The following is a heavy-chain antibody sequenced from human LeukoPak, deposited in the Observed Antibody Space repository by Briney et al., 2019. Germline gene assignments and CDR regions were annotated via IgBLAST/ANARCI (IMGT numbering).Heavy chain of an antibody. D-gene: IGHD3-16*01. CDR3: AKDDDWGRYKH. CDR2: ISPSGDIT. Sequence: GGSLRLSCAGSGFSFSSQGMNWVRQAPGKGLEWVSGISPSGDITYYTDSVRGRFTISRDNFKNTLSLQVNSLRAEDTAMYYCAKDDDWGRYKHWGQGTLVTVSS. J-gene: IGHJ1*01. V-gene: IGHV3-23*01. CDR1: GFSFSSQG.